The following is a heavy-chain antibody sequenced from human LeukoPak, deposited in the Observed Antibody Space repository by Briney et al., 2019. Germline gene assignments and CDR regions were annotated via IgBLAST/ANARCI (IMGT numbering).Heavy chain of an antibody. CDR1: GFSLSTSGVG. D-gene: IGHD1-26*01. CDR3: AHSPIVLEPFDY. Sequence: GPTPANPTQTLTLTCTFSGFSLSTSGVGVGWIRQPPGKALEWLALIYWNDDKRYSPSLKSRLTITRGTSKNQVVLTMTNMDPVDTATYYCAHSPIVLEPFDYWGQGTLVTVSS. V-gene: IGHV2-5*01. J-gene: IGHJ4*02. CDR2: IYWNDDK.